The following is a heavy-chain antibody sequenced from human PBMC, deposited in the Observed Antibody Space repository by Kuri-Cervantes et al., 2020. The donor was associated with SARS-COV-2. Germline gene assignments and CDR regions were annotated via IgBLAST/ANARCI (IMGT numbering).Heavy chain of an antibody. D-gene: IGHD3-3*01. J-gene: IGHJ4*02. V-gene: IGHV1-18*04. CDR3: ARPYYDFWSGPKEYYFDY. Sequence: ASVKVSCKAFGYTFTSYAISWVRQAPGQGLEWMGWISTYNGNTNYAQKFQGRVTMTRDTSTSTVYMELSSLRSEDTAVYYCARPYYDFWSGPKEYYFDYWGQGTLVTVSS. CDR1: GYTFTSYA. CDR2: ISTYNGNT.